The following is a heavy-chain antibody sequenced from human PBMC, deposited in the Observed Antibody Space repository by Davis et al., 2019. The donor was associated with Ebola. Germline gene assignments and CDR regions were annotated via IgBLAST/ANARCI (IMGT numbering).Heavy chain of an antibody. CDR2: INPSGGST. D-gene: IGHD1-26*01. Sequence: ASVKVSCKVSGYTLTDLSMHWVRQAPGQGLEWMGIINPSGGSTSYAQKFQGRVTITADESTSTAYMELSSLRSEDTAVYYCARSGGAGQGPIDYWGQGTLVTVSS. J-gene: IGHJ4*02. V-gene: IGHV1-46*01. CDR1: GYTLTDLS. CDR3: ARSGGAGQGPIDY.